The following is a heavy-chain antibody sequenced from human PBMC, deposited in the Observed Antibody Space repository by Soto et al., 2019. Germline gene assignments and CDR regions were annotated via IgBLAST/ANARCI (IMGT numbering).Heavy chain of an antibody. V-gene: IGHV3-74*01. CDR1: GFTFSTYW. Sequence: PGGSLRLSCVASGFTFSTYWMHWVRQAPGKGLVWVSRIKGDESSVSYADSVKGRFSISRDNAENTLYLQMDSLRADDTAVYYCARGLKNYYGVDVWGQGTTVTVSS. CDR3: ARGLKNYYGVDV. J-gene: IGHJ6*02. CDR2: IKGDESSV.